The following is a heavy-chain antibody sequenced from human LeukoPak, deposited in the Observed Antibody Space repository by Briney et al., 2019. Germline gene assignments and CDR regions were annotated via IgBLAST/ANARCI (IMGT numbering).Heavy chain of an antibody. CDR2: ISSSSSYI. CDR1: GFTFSSYS. V-gene: IGHV3-21*01. J-gene: IGHJ4*02. Sequence: GGSLRLSCAASGFTFSSYSMNWVRQAPGKGLEWVSSISSSSSYIYYADSVKGRFTISRDNAKNSLYLQMNSLRAEDTAVYYCARGYCSGGSCYFDYWGQGTLVTVSS. D-gene: IGHD2-15*01. CDR3: ARGYCSGGSCYFDY.